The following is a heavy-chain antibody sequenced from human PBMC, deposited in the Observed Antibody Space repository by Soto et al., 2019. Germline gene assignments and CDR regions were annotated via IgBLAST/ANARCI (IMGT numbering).Heavy chain of an antibody. D-gene: IGHD3-3*01. CDR1: GFTFSSYL. CDR3: ARDRYDFWSGYLNVWFDP. V-gene: IGHV3-74*01. Sequence: GGSLRLSCAASGFTFSSYLMHWVRQAPGKGLVWVSRINSDGISTSYADSVKGRFTISRDNAKNTLYLQMNSLRAEDTAVYYCARDRYDFWSGYLNVWFDPWGQGPMVTVYS. CDR2: INSDGIST. J-gene: IGHJ5*02.